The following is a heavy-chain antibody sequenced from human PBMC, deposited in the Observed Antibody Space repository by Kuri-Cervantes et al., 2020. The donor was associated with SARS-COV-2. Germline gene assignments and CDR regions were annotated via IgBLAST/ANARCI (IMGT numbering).Heavy chain of an antibody. D-gene: IGHD3-3*01. Sequence: GGSLRLSCAASGFTFDDYAMHWVRQAPGKGLEWVSGISWNSGSIGYADSVKGRFTISRDNAKNTLYLQMNSLRAEDTAVYYCARDGQNDFWSGYQDWYFDLWGRGTLVTVSS. CDR2: ISWNSGSI. CDR1: GFTFDDYA. CDR3: ARDGQNDFWSGYQDWYFDL. J-gene: IGHJ2*01. V-gene: IGHV3-9*01.